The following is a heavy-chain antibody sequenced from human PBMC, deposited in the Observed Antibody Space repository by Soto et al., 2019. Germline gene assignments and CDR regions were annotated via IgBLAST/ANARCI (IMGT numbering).Heavy chain of an antibody. V-gene: IGHV3-23*01. CDR3: AKDPMVDTAMVDHANMNDY. J-gene: IGHJ4*02. CDR2: TSGSGGST. Sequence: EVQLLESGGGLVQPGGSLRLSCAASGFTFSSYAMSWVRQAPGKGLEWVSATSGSGGSTYYADSVKGRFTISRDNSKNTLYLQMNSLRAEDTAVYYCAKDPMVDTAMVDHANMNDYWGQGTLVTVSS. D-gene: IGHD5-18*01. CDR1: GFTFSSYA.